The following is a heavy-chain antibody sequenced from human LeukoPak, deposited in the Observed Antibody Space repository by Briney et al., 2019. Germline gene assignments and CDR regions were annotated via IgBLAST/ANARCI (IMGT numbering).Heavy chain of an antibody. Sequence: GRSLRLSCAASGFTFGSYAMHWVRQAPGKGLEWVAVISYDGNNKYYADSVKGRFTLSRDNSKNTLSLQMNSLRAEDTAVYYCARVRYTYYYDRLRDAFDIWGQGTMVTVSS. D-gene: IGHD3-22*01. CDR3: ARVRYTYYYDRLRDAFDI. CDR1: GFTFGSYA. CDR2: ISYDGNNK. J-gene: IGHJ3*02. V-gene: IGHV3-30-3*01.